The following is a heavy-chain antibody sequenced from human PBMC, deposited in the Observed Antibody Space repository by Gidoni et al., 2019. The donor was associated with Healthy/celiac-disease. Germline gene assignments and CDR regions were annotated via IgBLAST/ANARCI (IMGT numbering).Heavy chain of an antibody. V-gene: IGHV3-21*01. CDR3: AADPTYYYDSGT. J-gene: IGHJ4*02. CDR1: GFTFSSYS. Sequence: EVQLVESGGGLVKPGGSLRLSCAASGFTFSSYSMNWVRQAPGKGLEWVSSISSSSSYIYYADSVKGRFTISRDNAKNSLYLQMNSLRAEDTAVYYCAADPTYYYDSGTWGQGTLVTVSS. D-gene: IGHD3-22*01. CDR2: ISSSSSYI.